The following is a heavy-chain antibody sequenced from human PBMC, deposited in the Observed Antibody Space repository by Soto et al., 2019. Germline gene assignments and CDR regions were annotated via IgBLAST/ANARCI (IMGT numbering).Heavy chain of an antibody. J-gene: IGHJ4*02. CDR3: ATYGGDTGHFDY. D-gene: IGHD4-17*01. V-gene: IGHV4-39*01. CDR1: GGSMSFSNYH. CDR2: SGTT. Sequence: EPLSLTCTVSGGSMSFSNYHWTWIRQSPGKGPEWIGSGTTSYNPSLKSRVTIFVDKSQSKFSLKMHSVTAADTAVYYCATYGGDTGHFDYWGQGIMVTVSS.